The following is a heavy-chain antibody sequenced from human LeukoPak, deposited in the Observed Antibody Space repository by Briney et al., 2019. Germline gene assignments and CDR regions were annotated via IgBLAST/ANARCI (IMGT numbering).Heavy chain of an antibody. D-gene: IGHD2/OR15-2a*01. CDR2: MNPNSGNT. V-gene: IGHV1-8*03. Sequence: GASVKVSCKASGYTFTSYDINWVRQATGQGLEWMGWMNPNSGNTGYAQKFQGRVTITRNTSISTAYVELSSLRSEDTAVYYCARGGEIIVAGLNWFDPRGQGTLVTVSS. CDR1: GYTFTSYD. J-gene: IGHJ5*02. CDR3: ARGGEIIVAGLNWFDP.